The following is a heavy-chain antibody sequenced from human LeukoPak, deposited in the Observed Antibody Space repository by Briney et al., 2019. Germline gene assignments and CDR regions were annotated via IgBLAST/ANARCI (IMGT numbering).Heavy chain of an antibody. J-gene: IGHJ4*02. CDR2: ISGSGGST. V-gene: IGHV3-23*01. D-gene: IGHD3-22*01. CDR1: GFTFSSYA. CDR3: ARGRYDSSGYYSIFDY. Sequence: GGSLRLSCAASGFTFSSYAMSWVRQAPGKGLEWVSAISGSGGSTYYADSVKGRFTISRDNAKKSLYLQMNSLRAEDTAVYYCARGRYDSSGYYSIFDYWGQGTLVTVSS.